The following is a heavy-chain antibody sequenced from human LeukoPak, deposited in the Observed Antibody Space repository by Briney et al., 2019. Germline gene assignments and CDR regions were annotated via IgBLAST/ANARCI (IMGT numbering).Heavy chain of an antibody. CDR2: MKYDGSEK. Sequence: GGSLRLSCAVSGFTFTTYWMSWARQAPGKGLEWVANMKYDGSEKYYVDSVKGRFTISRDNAKNSLFLHMNSLRAEDTAIYYCARNKRGDYWGQGTLVTVSS. J-gene: IGHJ4*02. D-gene: IGHD1-1*01. CDR1: GFTFTTYW. CDR3: ARNKRGDY. V-gene: IGHV3-7*01.